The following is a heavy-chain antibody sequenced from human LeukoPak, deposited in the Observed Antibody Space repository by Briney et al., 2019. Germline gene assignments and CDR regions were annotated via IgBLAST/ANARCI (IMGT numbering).Heavy chain of an antibody. CDR3: ARDREAAADLYYMDV. CDR2: INPNSGGT. Sequence: ASVKVSCKASGYTFTGYYMHWVRQAPGQGLEWMGWINPNSGGTNYSQKFQGRVTMTRDTSISTAYMELSRLRSDDTAVYYCARDREAAADLYYMDVWGKGTTVTVSS. D-gene: IGHD6-13*01. V-gene: IGHV1-2*02. CDR1: GYTFTGYY. J-gene: IGHJ6*03.